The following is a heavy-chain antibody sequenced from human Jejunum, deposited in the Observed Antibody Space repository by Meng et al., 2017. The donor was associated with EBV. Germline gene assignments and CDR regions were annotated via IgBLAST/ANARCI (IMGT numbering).Heavy chain of an antibody. CDR1: GYSMSNSNW. D-gene: IGHD1-1*01. J-gene: IGHJ4*02. V-gene: IGHV4-28*01. CDR2: IYYTGTT. CDR3: AKRMPGTGFDY. Sequence: QVHVQEAGPGLVKPSDTLSLTCAVSGYSMSNSNWWGWIRQPPGKGLEWIGYIYYTGTTYYNPSLKSRVTMSIDTSKNHFSLKLTSVTTMDTAVYYCAKRMPGTGFDYWGQGTLVTVSS.